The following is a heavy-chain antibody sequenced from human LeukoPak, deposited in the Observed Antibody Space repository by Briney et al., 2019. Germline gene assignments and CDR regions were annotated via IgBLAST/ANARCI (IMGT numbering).Heavy chain of an antibody. Sequence: GGSLRLSCAASGFTFSSYDMHWVRQATGKGLEWVSAIGTAGDTYYPGSVKGRFTISRENAKNSLYLQMNSLRAGDTAVYYCARGGYDSSGYYKILGYWGQGTLVTVSS. J-gene: IGHJ4*02. CDR3: ARGGYDSSGYYKILGY. D-gene: IGHD3-22*01. CDR1: GFTFSSYD. V-gene: IGHV3-13*01. CDR2: IGTAGDT.